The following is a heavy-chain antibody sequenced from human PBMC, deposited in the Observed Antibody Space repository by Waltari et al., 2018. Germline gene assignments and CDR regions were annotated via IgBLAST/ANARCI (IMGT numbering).Heavy chain of an antibody. Sequence: QVQLQESCPGLVKPSQTLSLTCTVSGGSIDIGSYYWSWIRHPTGKGLEWIGRIYTSGSTNYNPSLKRRDTISVDTSKNQSSLNLSSVTAADTAVYYCARGPLLSKVDYWGQGTLVTVSS. V-gene: IGHV4-61*02. CDR2: IYTSGST. CDR1: GGSIDIGSYY. CDR3: ARGPLLSKVDY. D-gene: IGHD1-26*01. J-gene: IGHJ4*02.